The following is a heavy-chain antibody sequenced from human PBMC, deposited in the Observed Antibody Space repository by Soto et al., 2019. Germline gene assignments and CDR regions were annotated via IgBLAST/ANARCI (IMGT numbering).Heavy chain of an antibody. D-gene: IGHD4-17*01. CDR3: ALGFPTVVTVDY. CDR1: GGSISSSSYY. Sequence: QLQLQESGPGLVKPSETLSLTCTVSGGSISSSSYYWGWIRQPPGKGLEWIGSIYYSGSTYYNPSLKSRVTISVDTSKNQFSLKLSSVTAADTAVYYCALGFPTVVTVDYWGQGTLVTVSS. CDR2: IYYSGST. V-gene: IGHV4-39*01. J-gene: IGHJ4*02.